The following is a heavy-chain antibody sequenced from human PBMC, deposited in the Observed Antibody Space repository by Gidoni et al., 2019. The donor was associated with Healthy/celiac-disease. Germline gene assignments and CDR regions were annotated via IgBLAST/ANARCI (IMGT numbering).Heavy chain of an antibody. V-gene: IGHV3-15*01. CDR1: GFTFSNAW. J-gene: IGHJ4*02. CDR2: IKSKTDGGTT. Sequence: EVQLVESGGGLVKPGGSLRLSCAASGFTFSNAWMSWVRQAPGKGLEWVGRIKSKTDGGTTDDAAPVKGRFTISRDDSKNTLYLQMNSLKTEDTAVYYCTTVFRYCSGGSCYPFDYWGQGTLVTVSS. CDR3: TTVFRYCSGGSCYPFDY. D-gene: IGHD2-15*01.